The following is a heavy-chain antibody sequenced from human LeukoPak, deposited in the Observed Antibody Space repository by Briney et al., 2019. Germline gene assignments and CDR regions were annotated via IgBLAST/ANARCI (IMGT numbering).Heavy chain of an antibody. J-gene: IGHJ3*02. CDR1: GYTFTTYA. Sequence: EASVKVSCKASGYTFTTYAMNWVRQAPGQGLEWMGWINPNSGGTNYAQKFQGRVTMTRDTSISTAYMELSRLRSDDTAVYYCARQHMVRGVISAFDIWGQGTMVTVSS. CDR2: INPNSGGT. V-gene: IGHV1-2*02. D-gene: IGHD3-10*01. CDR3: ARQHMVRGVISAFDI.